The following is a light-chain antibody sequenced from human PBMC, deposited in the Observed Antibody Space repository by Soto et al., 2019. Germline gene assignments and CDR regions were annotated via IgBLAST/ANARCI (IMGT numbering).Light chain of an antibody. CDR2: EVS. Sequence: DVVMTQTPLSLSVAPGQPASISCKSSQSLLHITGETFLFWYLQKPGQSPQLLIYEVSTRVSGVPDRFSGSGSGTDFTLEISRVETDDVGIYYCMQQTQFPFTFGGGTKVEI. J-gene: IGKJ4*01. CDR3: MQQTQFPFT. V-gene: IGKV2-29*03. CDR1: QSLLHITGETF.